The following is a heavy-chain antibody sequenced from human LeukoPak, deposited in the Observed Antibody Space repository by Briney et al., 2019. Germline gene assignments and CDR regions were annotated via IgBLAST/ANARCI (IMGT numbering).Heavy chain of an antibody. CDR2: INSDGSST. V-gene: IGHV3-74*01. CDR3: AREYCSGGSCYLETTWSRAHQVLGYYYGMDV. CDR1: GFTFSNYW. D-gene: IGHD2-15*01. Sequence: GGSLRLSCAASGFTFSNYWMHWVRQAPGKGLVWVSRINSDGSSTSYADSVKGRFTISRDNAKNTLYLQMNSLRAEDTAVYYCAREYCSGGSCYLETTWSRAHQVLGYYYGMDVWGQGTTVTVSS. J-gene: IGHJ6*02.